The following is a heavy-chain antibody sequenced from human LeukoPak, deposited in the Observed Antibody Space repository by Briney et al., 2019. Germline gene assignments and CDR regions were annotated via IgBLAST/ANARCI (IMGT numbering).Heavy chain of an antibody. D-gene: IGHD3-16*02. CDR3: ARHSGGGIEDMDV. Sequence: SETLSLTCTVSGGSIGTYYWSWIRQSPGKGLEWIGYIYVAATRYNPYHRSRVTISVDRYRNQFFLKMSSVTAADAAVYYCARHSGGGIEDMDVWGKGTKVIVSS. V-gene: IGHV4-59*08. CDR1: GGSIGTYY. CDR2: IYVAAT. J-gene: IGHJ6*03.